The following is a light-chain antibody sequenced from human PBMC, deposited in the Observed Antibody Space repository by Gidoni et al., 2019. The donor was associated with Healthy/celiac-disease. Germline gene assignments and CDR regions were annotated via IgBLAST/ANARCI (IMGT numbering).Light chain of an antibody. CDR2: AAS. J-gene: IGKJ5*01. Sequence: DIQMPQSPSSLSASVGDRVTITCRASQRISSYLNWYQQKPGKAPKLLIYAASSLQSGVPSRFSGSGSGTDFTLTISSLQPEDFATYYCQQSYSTPITFXXXTRLEIK. CDR1: QRISSY. CDR3: QQSYSTPIT. V-gene: IGKV1-39*01.